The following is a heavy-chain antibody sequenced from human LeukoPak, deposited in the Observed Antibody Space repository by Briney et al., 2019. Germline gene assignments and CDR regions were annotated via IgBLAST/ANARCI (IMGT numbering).Heavy chain of an antibody. V-gene: IGHV3-48*03. J-gene: IGHJ3*02. CDR2: ISSSGSTI. CDR3: ARDPDYGDEGAFDI. D-gene: IGHD4-17*01. Sequence: PGGSLRLSCAASGFTFSSYEMNWVRLAPGKGLEWVSYISSSGSTIYYADSVKGRFTISRDNAKNSLYLQMNSLRAEDTAVYYCARDPDYGDEGAFDIWGQGTMVTVSS. CDR1: GFTFSSYE.